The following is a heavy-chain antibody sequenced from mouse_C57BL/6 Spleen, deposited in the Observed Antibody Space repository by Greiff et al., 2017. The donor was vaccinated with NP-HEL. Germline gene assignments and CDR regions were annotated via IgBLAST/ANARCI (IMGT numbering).Heavy chain of an antibody. CDR3: ARDRGIRVFDY. CDR2: ISYDGSN. D-gene: IGHD2-4*01. V-gene: IGHV3-6*01. J-gene: IGHJ2*01. CDR1: GYSITSGYY. Sequence: EVKLQESGPGLVKPSQSLSLTCSVTGYSITSGYYWNWIRQFPGNKLEWMGYISYDGSNNYNPSLNNRISITRDTSKNQFFLKLNSVTTEDTATYYCARDRGIRVFDYWGQGTTLTVSS.